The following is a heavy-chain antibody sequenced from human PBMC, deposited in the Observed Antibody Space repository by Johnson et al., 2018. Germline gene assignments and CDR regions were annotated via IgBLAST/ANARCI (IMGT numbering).Heavy chain of an antibody. D-gene: IGHD1-26*01. Sequence: VQLGESGGGLVQPGGSRSLSCAASGFTASSYAMHWVRPTTGKVLEWVSGIGTFGDTYYPGAVKGRFIISRENAKKSLYLQMNSLRAGDTAVFYCVRAGGIVGADDAFDIWGQGTMVTVSS. V-gene: IGHV3-13*01. J-gene: IGHJ3*02. CDR2: IGTFGDT. CDR1: GFTASSYA. CDR3: VRAGGIVGADDAFDI.